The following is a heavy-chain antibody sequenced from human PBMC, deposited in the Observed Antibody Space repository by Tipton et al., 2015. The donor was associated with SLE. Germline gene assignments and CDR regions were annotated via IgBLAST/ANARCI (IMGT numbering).Heavy chain of an antibody. CDR3: ARDLGDYDSSGYTFDY. D-gene: IGHD3-22*01. CDR2: ISVGGGST. V-gene: IGHV3-23*01. CDR1: GFTFSSYV. Sequence: SLRLSCAASGFTFSSYVMTWVRQAPGKGLEWVSTISVGGGSTYYADSVKGRFTISIDSSKNTLYLQMNSLRAEDTAVYYCARDLGDYDSSGYTFDYWGQGTLVTVCS. J-gene: IGHJ4*02.